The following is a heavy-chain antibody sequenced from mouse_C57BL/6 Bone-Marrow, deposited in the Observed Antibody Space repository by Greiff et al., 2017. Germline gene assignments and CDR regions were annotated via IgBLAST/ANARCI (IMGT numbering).Heavy chain of an antibody. J-gene: IGHJ3*01. Sequence: SGPGLVQPSQSLSITCTVSGFSLPSYGVHWVRQPPGKGLEWLGVIWSGGITDSNAAFISRLSISKDNSKSQVFFKMNSLQADDTAIYYCAKMNWAWFAYWGQGTLVTVSA. CDR1: GFSLPSYG. D-gene: IGHD4-1*01. CDR2: IWSGGIT. CDR3: AKMNWAWFAY. V-gene: IGHV2-4*01.